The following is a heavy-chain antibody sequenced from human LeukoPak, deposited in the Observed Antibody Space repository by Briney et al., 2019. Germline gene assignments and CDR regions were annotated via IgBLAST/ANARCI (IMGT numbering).Heavy chain of an antibody. CDR1: GGSISSYY. J-gene: IGHJ6*02. Sequence: SETLSLTCTVSGGSISSYYWSWIRQPPGKGLEWIAYISDIGSINYNPSLKSRVTISVDTSKNQFSLKLSSVTAADTAAYYCARLYYDSSGPHSGYYYYGMDVWGQGTTVTVSS. D-gene: IGHD3-22*01. CDR2: ISDIGSI. V-gene: IGHV4-59*01. CDR3: ARLYYDSSGPHSGYYYYGMDV.